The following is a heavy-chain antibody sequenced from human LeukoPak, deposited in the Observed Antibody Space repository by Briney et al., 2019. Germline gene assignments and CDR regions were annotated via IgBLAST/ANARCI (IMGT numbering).Heavy chain of an antibody. CDR3: ARGGKRPSDSSGSYSNWFDP. CDR2: IGTNGTYI. Sequence: GGSLRLSCAASGFTFSSYSMNWVRQAPGKGLEWVSSIGTNGTYILYADSVKGRFTISRDNAKNSVYLQMNSLRAEDTAVYYCARGGKRPSDSSGSYSNWFDPWGQGTLVTVSS. D-gene: IGHD3-22*01. J-gene: IGHJ5*02. CDR1: GFTFSSYS. V-gene: IGHV3-21*01.